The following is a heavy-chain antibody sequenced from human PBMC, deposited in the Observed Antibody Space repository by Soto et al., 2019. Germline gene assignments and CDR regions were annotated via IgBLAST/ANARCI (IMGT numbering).Heavy chain of an antibody. CDR2: ATGSGSIT. D-gene: IGHD6-13*01. J-gene: IGHJ2*01. CDR3: AKAATGYWYFDL. Sequence: EVPLLESGGGLGQPGGSLRLSCVASGFTLSSYAMSWVRQAPGKGLEWVSAATGSGSITYYADSVKGRFTISRDNSNNTLCLPMNSLRAEDTAVYYCAKAATGYWYFDLWGRGTLVTVSS. CDR1: GFTLSSYA. V-gene: IGHV3-23*01.